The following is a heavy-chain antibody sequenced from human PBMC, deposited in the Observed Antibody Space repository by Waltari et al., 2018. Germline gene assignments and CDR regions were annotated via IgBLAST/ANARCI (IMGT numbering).Heavy chain of an antibody. J-gene: IGHJ2*01. Sequence: QVQLQESGPGLVKPSETLSLTCDVSGYSISSGYYWGWSRQPPGKGLEWIGSIYHSGSTDQNPSLKSRLTISLDTSKNQFSLKLSSVTAADTAVFYCARHPEQLVGYWYFDLWGRGTLVTVSS. CDR3: ARHPEQLVGYWYFDL. V-gene: IGHV4-38-2*01. D-gene: IGHD6-6*01. CDR2: IYHSGST. CDR1: GYSISSGYY.